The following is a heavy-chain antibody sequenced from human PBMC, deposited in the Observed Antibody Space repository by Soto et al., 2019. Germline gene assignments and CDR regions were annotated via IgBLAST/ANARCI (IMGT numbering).Heavy chain of an antibody. CDR2: INPSGGST. CDR1: GYTFTSYY. J-gene: IGHJ6*02. CDR3: VRDLGYCSGGSCYLFYYYYGMDV. D-gene: IGHD2-15*01. Sequence: ASVKVSCKASGYTFTSYYMHWVRQAPGQGLEWMGIINPSGGSTSYAQKFQGRVTMTRDTSTSTVYMELSSLRSEDTAVYYCVRDLGYCSGGSCYLFYYYYGMDVWGQGTAVTVSS. V-gene: IGHV1-46*01.